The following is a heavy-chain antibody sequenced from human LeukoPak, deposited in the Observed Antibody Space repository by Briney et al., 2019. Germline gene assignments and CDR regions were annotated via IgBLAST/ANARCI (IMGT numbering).Heavy chain of an antibody. D-gene: IGHD6-13*01. V-gene: IGHV4-59*01. CDR2: IYYSGST. CDR3: ARGNVAAAGYWYFDL. CDR1: GGSLSSYY. J-gene: IGHJ2*01. Sequence: SETLSLTCPVSGGSLSSYYWSWLRQPPGKGLEWIGYIYYSGSTNYNPSLKSRVTISVDTSKNQFSLKLSSVTAADTAVYYCARGNVAAAGYWYFDLWGRGTLVTVSS.